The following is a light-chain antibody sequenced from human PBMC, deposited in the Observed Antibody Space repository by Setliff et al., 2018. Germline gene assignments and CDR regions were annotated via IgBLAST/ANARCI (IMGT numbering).Light chain of an antibody. V-gene: IGLV1-51*01. CDR1: SSNIGNNC. CDR2: DNN. J-gene: IGLJ2*01. Sequence: QSVLTQPPSVSAAPGQKVTISCSGSSSNIGNNCVSWYQQLPGTAPKLLIYDNNKRPSGIPDRFSGSKSGTSATLGITGLQTGDEADYYCGTWDSSLSAVLFGGGTKVTVL. CDR3: GTWDSSLSAVL.